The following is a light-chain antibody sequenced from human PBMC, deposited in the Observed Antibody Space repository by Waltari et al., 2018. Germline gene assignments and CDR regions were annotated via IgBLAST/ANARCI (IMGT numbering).Light chain of an antibody. J-gene: IGKJ5*01. V-gene: IGKV3-20*01. CDR1: QSVSSSY. CDR2: GAS. Sequence: EIVLTQSPGTLSLSPGERATLSCRASQSVSSSYLAWYQQKPGQAPRLLIYGASSRATGIPDRFIGSGSGTDFTLTISRLEPEDFAVYYCQQYGSSPTFGQGTRLEIK. CDR3: QQYGSSPT.